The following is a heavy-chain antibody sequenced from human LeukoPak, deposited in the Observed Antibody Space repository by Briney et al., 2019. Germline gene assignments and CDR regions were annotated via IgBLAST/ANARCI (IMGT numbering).Heavy chain of an antibody. D-gene: IGHD5-12*01. J-gene: IGHJ4*02. CDR2: IFYSGTT. Sequence: SQTLSLTCTVSGGSISSSSYYWNWIRQPPGKGLEWIGNIFYSGTTDYNPSLKSRVTISVDTSKNQFSLKLSSVTAADTAVYYCARGSIVATRFDYWGQGTLVTVSS. CDR1: GGSISSSSYY. CDR3: ARGSIVATRFDY. V-gene: IGHV4-61*01.